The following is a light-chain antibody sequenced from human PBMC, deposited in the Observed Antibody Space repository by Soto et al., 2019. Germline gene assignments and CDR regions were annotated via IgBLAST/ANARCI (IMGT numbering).Light chain of an antibody. CDR1: QSVSSSF. Sequence: EIVLTQSPATLSLSPGERGTLSCRASQSVSSSFLAWYQRKPGQGPRLLTYAASSRATGIPDRFSGSGSGTDFTLTISRLEPEDSAVYYCQQYGSSPLYTFGQGTKLEIK. CDR3: QQYGSSPLYT. J-gene: IGKJ2*01. CDR2: AAS. V-gene: IGKV3-20*01.